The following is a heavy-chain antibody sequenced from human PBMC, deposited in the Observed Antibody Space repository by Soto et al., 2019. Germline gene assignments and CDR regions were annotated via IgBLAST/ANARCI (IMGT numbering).Heavy chain of an antibody. CDR2: IYYSGSA. V-gene: IGHV4-59*01. CDR1: GGSISSYY. D-gene: IGHD3-22*01. CDR3: ARVGGGYYDSSGYPPYFDY. J-gene: IGHJ4*02. Sequence: SETLSLTCTVSGGSISSYYWSWIRQSPGKGLEWIGYIYYSGSANYNPSLKSRVTISVDTSKNQFSLKLSSVTAADTAVYYCARVGGGYYDSSGYPPYFDYWGQGTLVTVSS.